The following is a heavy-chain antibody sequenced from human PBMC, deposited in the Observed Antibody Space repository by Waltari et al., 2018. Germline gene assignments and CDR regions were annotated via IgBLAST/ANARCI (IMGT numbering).Heavy chain of an antibody. D-gene: IGHD2-21*01. V-gene: IGHV3-66*01. J-gene: IGHJ4*02. CDR2: IDNDGAT. CDR3: ARDSYMGY. Sequence: EVQLVESGGGLVQPGGSLRLSCAASGFSISSNYISWVRQAPGKGLEWVSIIDNDGATYYADSVRGRFTISRDNSRNTLYLQMNSLRVEDTAVYYCARDSYMGYWGQGTLVTVSS. CDR1: GFSISSNY.